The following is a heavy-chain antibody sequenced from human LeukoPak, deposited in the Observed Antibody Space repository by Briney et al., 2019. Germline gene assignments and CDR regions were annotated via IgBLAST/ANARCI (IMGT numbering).Heavy chain of an antibody. D-gene: IGHD3-10*01. CDR3: AKPSRGRSLVANAFDI. J-gene: IGHJ3*02. CDR2: IRYDGSNK. Sequence: PGGSLRLSCAASGFTFSSYGMHWVRQAPGKGLEWVAFIRYDGSNKYYADSVKGRFTISRDNSKNTLYLQMNSLRAEDTAVYYCAKPSRGRSLVANAFDIWGQGTMVTVSS. CDR1: GFTFSSYG. V-gene: IGHV3-30*02.